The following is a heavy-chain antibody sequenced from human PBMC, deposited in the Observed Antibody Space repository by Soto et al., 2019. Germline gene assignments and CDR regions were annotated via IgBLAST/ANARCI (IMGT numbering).Heavy chain of an antibody. V-gene: IGHV3-23*01. CDR3: AKRTTGWYFDL. J-gene: IGHJ2*01. CDR1: GFTFTRDA. CDR2: ISGSGGST. Sequence: EVQLLESGGGLVQPGGSLRLSCAASGFTFTRDAMNWVRQAPGKGLAWVSVISGSGGSTYYADSVKGRFTISRDNSKNTLYLQMNSLRAEDTAVYYCAKRTTGWYFDLWGRGTLVTVSS.